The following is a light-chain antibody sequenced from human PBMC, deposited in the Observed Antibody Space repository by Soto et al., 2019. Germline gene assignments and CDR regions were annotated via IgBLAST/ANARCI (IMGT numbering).Light chain of an antibody. CDR3: QQFNTYSRT. CDR1: QSIDNW. J-gene: IGKJ1*01. Sequence: DIQMTQSPSTLSASVGDRVIITCRASQSIDNWLAWYQQKPGKAPKVLIYKASTLESGVPSRFSGSGSETEFTLTISSLQPDDFATYYCQQFNTYSRTFGQGTKVDI. V-gene: IGKV1-5*03. CDR2: KAS.